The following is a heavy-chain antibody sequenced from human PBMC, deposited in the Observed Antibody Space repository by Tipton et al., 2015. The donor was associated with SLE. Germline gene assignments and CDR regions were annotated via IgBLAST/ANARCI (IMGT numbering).Heavy chain of an antibody. CDR2: ISAYNGNT. V-gene: IGHV1-18*04. CDR1: GYTFTSYG. J-gene: IGHJ6*02. Sequence: QVQLVQSGPEVKKPGASVKVSCKASGYTFTSYGISWVRQAPGQGLEWMGWISAYNGNTNYAQKLQGRVPMTKDPSTSTAYMELRSLRSDDSAVYYCAKEWAYCIYRDCSPEVYGMSLWRPGPAVTVSS. CDR3: AKEWAYCIYRDCSPEVYGMSL. D-gene: IGHD2-21*01.